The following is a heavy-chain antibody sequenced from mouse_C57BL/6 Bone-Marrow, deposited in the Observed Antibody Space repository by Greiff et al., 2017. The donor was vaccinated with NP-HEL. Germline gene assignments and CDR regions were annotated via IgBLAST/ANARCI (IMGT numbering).Heavy chain of an antibody. CDR1: GYTFTSYT. V-gene: IGHV1-4*01. CDR3: ARSNSNYVASYAMDY. D-gene: IGHD2-5*01. CDR2: INPSSGYT. J-gene: IGHJ4*01. Sequence: QVQLQQSGAELARPGASVKMSCKASGYTFTSYTMHWVKQRPGQGLEWIGYINPSSGYTKYNQKFKDKATLTADKSSSTAYMQLSSLTSEDSAVYYCARSNSNYVASYAMDYWGQGTSVTVSS.